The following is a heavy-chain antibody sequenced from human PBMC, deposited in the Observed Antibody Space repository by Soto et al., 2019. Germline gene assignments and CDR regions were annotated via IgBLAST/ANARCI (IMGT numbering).Heavy chain of an antibody. D-gene: IGHD4-17*01. Sequence: LPETLSLTCAVSGYSISSGYYWGWIRQPPGKGLEWIGSIYHSGSTYYNPSLKSRVTISVDTSKNQFSLKLSSVTAADTAVYYCARTGDYGWFDPWGQGTLVTVSS. V-gene: IGHV4-38-2*01. J-gene: IGHJ5*02. CDR2: IYHSGST. CDR3: ARTGDYGWFDP. CDR1: GYSISSGYY.